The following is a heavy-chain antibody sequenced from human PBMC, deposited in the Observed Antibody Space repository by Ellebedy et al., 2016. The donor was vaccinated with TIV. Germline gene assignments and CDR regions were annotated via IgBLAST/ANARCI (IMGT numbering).Heavy chain of an antibody. V-gene: IGHV3-30*03. CDR1: GFTFSTYG. J-gene: IGHJ6*02. CDR2: LTFDGRNQ. D-gene: IGHD6-19*01. CDR3: ARDRQQWLVNHFSYYGMDV. Sequence: GESLKISCAVSGFTFSTYGMHWVRQAPGSGLEWVALLTFDGRNQYFADSVKGRFTLSRDNFKNTLYLQINSPEPEDTAIYYCARDRQQWLVNHFSYYGMDVWGQGTTVTVSS.